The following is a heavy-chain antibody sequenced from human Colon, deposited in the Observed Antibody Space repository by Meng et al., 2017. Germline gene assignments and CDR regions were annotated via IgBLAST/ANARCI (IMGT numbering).Heavy chain of an antibody. Sequence: QLPQSGQGLLKPPQTLSPTWAISGDSGSSIRGLWHWVRQSPSRGLEWLGQTYYRSEWQNHYGVSVKSRITINADTSRNHFSLHLNSVTPEDTAVYYCTTWYGEYWGQGTLVTVSS. J-gene: IGHJ4*02. CDR3: TTWYGEY. CDR1: GDSGSSIRGL. V-gene: IGHV6-1*01. CDR2: TYYRSEWQN. D-gene: IGHD3-10*01.